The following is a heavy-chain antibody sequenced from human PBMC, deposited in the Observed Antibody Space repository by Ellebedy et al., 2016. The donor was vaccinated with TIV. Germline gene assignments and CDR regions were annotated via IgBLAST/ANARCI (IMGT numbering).Heavy chain of an antibody. Sequence: GESLKISCAASGFTFSSYAMNWVRQAPGKGLEWVSTMSGTTGSAFYADSVKGRFTISRDKSKNTVYLQMNSLKAEDTALYYCAAEGATGEIDYWGQGTLVTVSS. V-gene: IGHV3-23*01. D-gene: IGHD7-27*01. CDR1: GFTFSSYA. CDR3: AAEGATGEIDY. J-gene: IGHJ4*02. CDR2: MSGTTGSA.